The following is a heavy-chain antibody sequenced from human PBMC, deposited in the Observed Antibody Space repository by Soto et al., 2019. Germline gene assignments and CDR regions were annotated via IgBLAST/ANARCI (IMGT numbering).Heavy chain of an antibody. CDR2: ISYDGSNK. CDR3: ANAYCTGGRCFPAGY. Sequence: RVSCGAAGLIFSDYGMHRVSQAPGKGLEWVASISYDGSNKYYAASVKGRFTISRDNSKDTLYLQMNSLRVEDTAVYYCANAYCTGGRCFPAGYWGQGALVTVSS. V-gene: IGHV3-30*18. CDR1: GLIFSDYG. J-gene: IGHJ4*02. D-gene: IGHD2-15*01.